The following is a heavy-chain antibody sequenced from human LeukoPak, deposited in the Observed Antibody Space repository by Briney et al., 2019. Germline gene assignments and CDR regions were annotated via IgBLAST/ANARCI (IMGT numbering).Heavy chain of an antibody. J-gene: IGHJ4*02. CDR3: ARDRPSHGSGSYYNPSTLDY. V-gene: IGHV4-59*01. D-gene: IGHD3-10*01. CDR2: IYYSGST. Sequence: SETLSLTCIVSGGSISSYYWSWIRQPPGKGLEWIGYIYYSGSTNYNPSLKSRVTISVDTSKNQFSLKLSSVTAADTAVYYCARDRPSHGSGSYYNPSTLDYWGQGTLVTVSS. CDR1: GGSISSYY.